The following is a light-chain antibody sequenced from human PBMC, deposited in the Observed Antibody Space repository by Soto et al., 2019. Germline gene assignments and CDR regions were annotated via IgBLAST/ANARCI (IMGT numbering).Light chain of an antibody. Sequence: EIVLTQSPATLSLSPGERATLSCRASQSIGLAIAWYQHKPGQAPRLLIFDASQRATGIPARFRGSGSGTVFTLSISRLEPEDFAVYYCQQRTDRPPWTFGQGTKVDIK. J-gene: IGKJ1*01. CDR1: QSIGLA. CDR3: QQRTDRPPWT. CDR2: DAS. V-gene: IGKV3-11*01.